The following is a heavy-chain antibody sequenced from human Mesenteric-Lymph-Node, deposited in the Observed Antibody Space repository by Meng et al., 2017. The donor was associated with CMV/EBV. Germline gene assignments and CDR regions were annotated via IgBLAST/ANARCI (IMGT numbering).Heavy chain of an antibody. V-gene: IGHV3-30*04. D-gene: IGHD1-26*01. CDR2: ISYDGSNK. J-gene: IGHJ5*02. CDR3: ARSGTYSGSSNWFDP. CDR1: GFTFSSYA. Sequence: GESLKISCAASGFTFSSYAMHWVRQAPGRGLEWVAAISYDGSNKQYADSVRGRLTISRDNSNNTLYLQMSSLRAEDTAIYYCARSGTYSGSSNWFDPWGQGTLVTVSS.